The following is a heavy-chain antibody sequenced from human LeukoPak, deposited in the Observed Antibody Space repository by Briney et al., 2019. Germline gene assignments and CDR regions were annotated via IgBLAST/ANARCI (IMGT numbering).Heavy chain of an antibody. D-gene: IGHD1-26*01. CDR2: IYYTGST. CDR1: GGSISTYY. CDR3: ARHSGSYWY. V-gene: IGHV4-59*08. J-gene: IGHJ4*02. Sequence: PSETLSLTCTVSGGSISTYYWSWLRQPPGKGLEWIGYIYYTGSTNYNPSLKSRVTISVDTSKNQFSLRLSSVTAADTAVYYCARHSGSYWYWGQGTLVTVSS.